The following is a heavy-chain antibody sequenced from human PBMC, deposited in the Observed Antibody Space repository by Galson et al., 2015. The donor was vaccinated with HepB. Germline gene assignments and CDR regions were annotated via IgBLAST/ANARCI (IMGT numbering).Heavy chain of an antibody. CDR1: GYSFTSYW. D-gene: IGHD3-3*01. CDR2: IYPGDSDT. CDR3: ARFLGYYDFWSGYSSYYYYGMDV. V-gene: IGHV5-51*01. Sequence: QSGAEVKKPGESLKISCKGSGYSFTSYWIVWVRQMPGKGLEWMGIIYPGDSDTRYSPSFQGQVTISADKSISTAYLQWSSLKASDTAMYYCARFLGYYDFWSGYSSYYYYGMDVWGQGTTVTVSS. J-gene: IGHJ6*02.